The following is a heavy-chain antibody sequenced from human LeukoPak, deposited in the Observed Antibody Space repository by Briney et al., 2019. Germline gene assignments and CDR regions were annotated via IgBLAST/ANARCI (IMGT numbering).Heavy chain of an antibody. V-gene: IGHV3-23*01. CDR3: AKVSAIVVVTAISPFDY. Sequence: GGSLRLSCAASGFTFSSYAMSWVRRAPGKGLEWVSVISGSGSSYYADSVKGRFTISRDNSKNTLYLQMNSLRAEDTAVYYCAKVSAIVVVTAISPFDYWGQGTLVTVSS. J-gene: IGHJ4*02. CDR1: GFTFSSYA. D-gene: IGHD2-21*02. CDR2: ISGSGSS.